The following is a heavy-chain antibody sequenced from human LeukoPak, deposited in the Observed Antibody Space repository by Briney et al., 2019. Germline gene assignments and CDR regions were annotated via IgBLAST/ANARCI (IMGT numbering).Heavy chain of an antibody. Sequence: GGSLRLSCAASGFTFSRYWMSWVRQAPGKGLEWVASIKDDGRDKYYVDSVKGRFPISRDNARNSVYLQMNNLRVEDTAVYYCARDGQYSSSWVFPPFFDYWGQGTLVTVSS. D-gene: IGHD6-13*01. CDR3: ARDGQYSSSWVFPPFFDY. CDR2: IKDDGRDK. J-gene: IGHJ4*02. V-gene: IGHV3-7*01. CDR1: GFTFSRYW.